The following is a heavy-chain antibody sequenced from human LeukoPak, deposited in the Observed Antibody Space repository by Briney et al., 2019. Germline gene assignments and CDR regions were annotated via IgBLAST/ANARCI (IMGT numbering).Heavy chain of an antibody. V-gene: IGHV3-30*02. CDR1: GFTFSGYD. CDR3: AKDGGEYYDILTGYYPRLYYMDV. D-gene: IGHD3-9*01. J-gene: IGHJ6*03. CDR2: IRYDGTSE. Sequence: GGSLRLSCAASGFTFSGYDMHWVRRAPGKGLEWVAFIRYDGTSEYYGDSAKGRFTISRDTSQNTLYLQMNSLRAEDTAVYYCAKDGGEYYDILTGYYPRLYYMDVWGKGTTVTISS.